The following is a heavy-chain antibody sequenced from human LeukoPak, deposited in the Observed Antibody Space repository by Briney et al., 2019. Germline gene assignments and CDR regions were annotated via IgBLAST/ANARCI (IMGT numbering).Heavy chain of an antibody. CDR3: ARAPMGATFFDY. J-gene: IGHJ4*02. CDR2: IYYSGST. Sequence: SQTLSLTCTVSGGSISSGDYYWSWIRQPPGKGLEWIGYIYYSGSTYYNPSLKSRVTISVDTSKNQFSLKLSSVTAADTAVYYCARAPMGATFFDYWGRGTRVTVS. D-gene: IGHD1-26*01. V-gene: IGHV4-30-4*01. CDR1: GGSISSGDYY.